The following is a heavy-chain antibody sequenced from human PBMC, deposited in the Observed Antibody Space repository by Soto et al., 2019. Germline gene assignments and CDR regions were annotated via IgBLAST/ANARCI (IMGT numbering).Heavy chain of an antibody. D-gene: IGHD3-22*01. CDR2: IYHSGST. CDR3: AREHNYYDSSGYYFNWFDP. CDR1: GASISSGDYY. J-gene: IGHJ5*02. V-gene: IGHV4-30-4*01. Sequence: SETLSLTCTVSGASISSGDYYWSWIRQPPGKGLEWIGYIYHSGSTYYNPSLKSRVTILVDMSKNQFSLKLSSVTAADTAVYYCAREHNYYDSSGYYFNWFDPWGQGTLVTVSS.